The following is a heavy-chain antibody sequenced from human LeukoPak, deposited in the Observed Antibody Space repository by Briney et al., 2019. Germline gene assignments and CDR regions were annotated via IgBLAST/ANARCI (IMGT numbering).Heavy chain of an antibody. Sequence: GRSLRLSCVASGFSFDDYAMHWVRQAPGKGLEWVSGISWNSGSIGYADSVKGRFTISRDNAKNSLYLQMNSLRAEDTAVYYCARGHITYYYYGMDVWGQGTTVTVSS. J-gene: IGHJ6*02. CDR2: ISWNSGSI. V-gene: IGHV3-9*01. CDR3: ARGHITYYYYGMDV. CDR1: GFSFDDYA. D-gene: IGHD3-10*01.